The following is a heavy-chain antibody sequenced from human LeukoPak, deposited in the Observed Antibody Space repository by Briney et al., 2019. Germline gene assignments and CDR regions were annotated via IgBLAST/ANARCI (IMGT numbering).Heavy chain of an antibody. J-gene: IGHJ3*02. CDR1: GFTFSSYG. CDR2: IRYDGSNK. CDR3: ARELADIVVVVAATNAFDI. V-gene: IGHV3-30*02. Sequence: PGGSLRLSCAASGFTFSSYGMHWVRQAPGKGLEWVAFIRYDGSNKYYADSVKGRFTISRDNSKSTLYLQMNSLRAEDTAVYYCARELADIVVVVAATNAFDIWGQGTMVTVSS. D-gene: IGHD2-15*01.